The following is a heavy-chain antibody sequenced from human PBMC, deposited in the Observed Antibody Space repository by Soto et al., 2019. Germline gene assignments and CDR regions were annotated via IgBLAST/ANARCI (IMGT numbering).Heavy chain of an antibody. CDR3: SRGASAAWELQYY. CDR2: IYYSGST. CDR1: GGSISSSSYY. D-gene: IGHD1-26*01. J-gene: IGHJ4*02. V-gene: IGHV4-39*07. Sequence: SETLSLTCTVSGGSISSSSYYWGWIRQPPGKGLEWIGSIYYSGSTYYNPSLKSRVTISVDTSKNQFSLNLSSVTAADTAVYYCSRGASAAWELQYYWGQGTLVTVSS.